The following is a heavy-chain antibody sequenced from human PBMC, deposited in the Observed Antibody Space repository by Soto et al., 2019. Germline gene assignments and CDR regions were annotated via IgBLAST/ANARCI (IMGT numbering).Heavy chain of an antibody. CDR2: IYYSGST. J-gene: IGHJ6*02. CDR1: GGSISSGGYS. Sequence: ETLSLTCAVSGGSISSGGYSWSWIRQPPGKGLEWIGYIYYSGSTNYNPSLKSRVTISVDTSKNQFSLKLSSVTAADTAVYYCARDRGSGYEFFDYYYYGMDVWGQGTTVTVSS. D-gene: IGHD5-12*01. V-gene: IGHV4-61*08. CDR3: ARDRGSGYEFFDYYYYGMDV.